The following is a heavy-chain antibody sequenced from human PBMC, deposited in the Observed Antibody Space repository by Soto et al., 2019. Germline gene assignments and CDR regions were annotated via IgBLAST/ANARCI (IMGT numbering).Heavy chain of an antibody. V-gene: IGHV3-30-3*01. D-gene: IGHD2-21*02. CDR3: ARELAYCGGDGYRFDKNEYFQH. Sequence: QVQLVESGGGVVQPGRSLRLSCAASGFTFSSYAMHWVRQAPGKGLEWVAVISYEGSNKYYADSVKGRLTISRDKSKNTLYLQMNSLRAEDTAVYYCARELAYCGGDGYRFDKNEYFQHWGQGTLVTVSS. CDR1: GFTFSSYA. CDR2: ISYEGSNK. J-gene: IGHJ1*01.